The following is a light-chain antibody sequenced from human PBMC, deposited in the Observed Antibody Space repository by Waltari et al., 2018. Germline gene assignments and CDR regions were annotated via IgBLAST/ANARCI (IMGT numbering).Light chain of an antibody. J-gene: IGLJ2*01. Sequence: QSALTQPPSASGSPGQSVTISCTGTSSDIGGYNAVSWYQQLPGTAPKLIIYEVSRRPSGVPDRFSGSKSGNTASLTVSGLQAEDAADYYCTSYAGRDPVVFGGGTKLTVL. V-gene: IGLV2-8*01. CDR3: TSYAGRDPVV. CDR2: EVS. CDR1: SSDIGGYNA.